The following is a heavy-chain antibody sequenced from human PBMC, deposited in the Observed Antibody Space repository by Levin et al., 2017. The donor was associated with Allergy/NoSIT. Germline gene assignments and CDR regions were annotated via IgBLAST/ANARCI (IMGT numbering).Heavy chain of an antibody. V-gene: IGHV1-3*04. CDR1: GYTFTKYA. CDR3: ARDARLKGFGDSTRFDY. CDR2: INSDGNT. D-gene: IGHD3-10*01. J-gene: IGHJ4*02. Sequence: AASVKVSCKASGYTFTKYAIHWVRQAPGQSLEWMGWINSDGNTKYSRKFPGRFTITRDNSKSTQYLQIDSLRDEDTAMYYCARDARLKGFGDSTRFDYWGQGTLVTVSS.